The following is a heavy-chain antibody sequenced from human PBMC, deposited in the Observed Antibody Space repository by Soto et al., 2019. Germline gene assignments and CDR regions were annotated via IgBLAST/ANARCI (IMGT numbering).Heavy chain of an antibody. V-gene: IGHV3-11*01. D-gene: IGHD2-8*01. CDR3: ARDHSVYAIAYFDY. CDR1: GFTFSDYY. J-gene: IGHJ4*02. Sequence: PGGSLRLSCAASGFTFSDYYMSWIRQAPGKGLEWVSYISSSGSTIYYADSVKGRFTISRDNAKNSLYLQMNSLRAEDTAVYYCARDHSVYAIAYFDYWGQGTLVTVSS. CDR2: ISSSGSTI.